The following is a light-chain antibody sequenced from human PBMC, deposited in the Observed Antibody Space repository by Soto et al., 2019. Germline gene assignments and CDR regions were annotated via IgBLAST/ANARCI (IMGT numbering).Light chain of an antibody. CDR1: QGIGNF. J-gene: IGKJ5*01. CDR2: AAS. Sequence: DIRLTQSPSSLSASVGDRVTITCRASQGIGNFLAWYQQKPGKVPKLLISAASSLQSGVPSRFSGRGSGTDFTLTNTRLQPEDVATYYCQKYSSVITFGQGTRLEIK. V-gene: IGKV1-27*01. CDR3: QKYSSVIT.